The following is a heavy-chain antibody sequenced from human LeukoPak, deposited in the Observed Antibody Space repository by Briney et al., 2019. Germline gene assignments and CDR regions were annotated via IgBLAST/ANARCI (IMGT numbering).Heavy chain of an antibody. CDR1: GFTFSSSW. V-gene: IGHV3-7*04. Sequence: RTGGSLRLSCASSGFTFSSSWMSWVRQAPGKGLEWVADISHDGSEIFHVDSVRGRFTFSRDNAKNSLYLQMNSLRVEDTAIYYCARDRLWEFRGFDVWGQGTLVTVSS. D-gene: IGHD3-16*01. CDR2: ISHDGSEI. J-gene: IGHJ3*01. CDR3: ARDRLWEFRGFDV.